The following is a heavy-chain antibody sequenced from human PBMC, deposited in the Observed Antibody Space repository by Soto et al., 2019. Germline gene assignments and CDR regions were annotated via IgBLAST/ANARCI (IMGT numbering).Heavy chain of an antibody. CDR2: ISGSGGST. CDR3: AKDFVPAVAHGTFDY. V-gene: IGHV3-23*01. CDR1: GFTFSSYA. Sequence: GGSLRLSCAASGFTFSSYAMSWVRQAPGKGLEWVSAISGSGGSTYYADSVKGRFTISRDNSKNTLYLQVNSLRAEDTAVYYCAKDFVPAVAHGTFDYWGQGTLVTVSS. D-gene: IGHD6-19*01. J-gene: IGHJ4*02.